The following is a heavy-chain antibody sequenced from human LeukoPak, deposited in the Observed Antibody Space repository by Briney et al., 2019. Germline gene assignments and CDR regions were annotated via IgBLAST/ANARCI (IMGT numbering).Heavy chain of an antibody. V-gene: IGHV4-34*01. Sequence: PSETLSLTCAVYGGSFSGYYWSWIRQPPGKGLEWIGEINHSGSTNYNPSLKSRVTISVDTSKNQFSLKLSSVAAADTAVYYCATAKHYYGSGSQVTYFDYWGQGTLVTVSS. CDR1: GGSFSGYY. D-gene: IGHD3-10*01. CDR3: ATAKHYYGSGSQVTYFDY. CDR2: INHSGST. J-gene: IGHJ4*02.